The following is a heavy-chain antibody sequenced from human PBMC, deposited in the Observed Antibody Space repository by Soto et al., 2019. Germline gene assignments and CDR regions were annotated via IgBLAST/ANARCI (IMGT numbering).Heavy chain of an antibody. CDR1: RFTFSNYG. CDR3: ARDKLAGDYDRNSYYYYGIDV. CDR2: VWYDGSIK. D-gene: IGHD4-17*01. J-gene: IGHJ6*02. Sequence: QVQLVESGGGVVQPGTSLRLSCAASRFTFSNYGMHWVRQAPGKGLEWVAVVWYDGSIKYYADSVKGRFTISRDNSKNNLYLQMNSLRVEDTAVYYCARDKLAGDYDRNSYYYYGIDVWGQGTTVTVSS. V-gene: IGHV3-33*01.